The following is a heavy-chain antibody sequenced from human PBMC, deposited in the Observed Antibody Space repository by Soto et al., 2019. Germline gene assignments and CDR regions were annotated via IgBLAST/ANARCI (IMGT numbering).Heavy chain of an antibody. CDR3: ARPHTGYCSGGSCYRGGYYYYGMDV. Sequence: QVQLVQSGAEVKKPGSSVKVSCKASGGTFSSYAISWVRQAPGQGLEWMGGIIPIFGTANYAQKFQGRVTITADVSTSTAYMELSSRRSEDTAVYYCARPHTGYCSGGSCYRGGYYYYGMDVWGQGTTVTVSS. J-gene: IGHJ6*02. V-gene: IGHV1-69*01. CDR2: IIPIFGTA. D-gene: IGHD2-15*01. CDR1: GGTFSSYA.